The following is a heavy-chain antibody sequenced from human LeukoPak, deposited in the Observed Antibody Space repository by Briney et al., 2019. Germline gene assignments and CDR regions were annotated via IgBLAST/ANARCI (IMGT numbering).Heavy chain of an antibody. Sequence: PGGSLRLSCAASGFTFNSYGMHWFRQAPGKGLEWVAVISYDGSNKYYADSVKGRFTISRDNSKNTLYLQMNSLRADDTAVYYCAKDQEDGSSWYVDYYGMDVWGQGTTVTVSS. CDR3: AKDQEDGSSWYVDYYGMDV. J-gene: IGHJ6*02. CDR2: ISYDGSNK. CDR1: GFTFNSYG. D-gene: IGHD6-13*01. V-gene: IGHV3-30*18.